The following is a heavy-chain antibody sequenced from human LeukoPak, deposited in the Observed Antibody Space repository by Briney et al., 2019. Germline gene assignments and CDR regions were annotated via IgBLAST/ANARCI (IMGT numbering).Heavy chain of an antibody. D-gene: IGHD5-12*01. CDR1: GFTFSNYA. CDR3: VKSGYSSSSDVDY. V-gene: IGHV3-64D*09. J-gene: IGHJ4*02. Sequence: PGGSLRLSCSVSGFTFSNYAMHWVRQAPGKVLQFLSSINSNGGSTYYADSVKGRFTISRDNSKSKLYLQMNRLRSEDTAVYYCVKSGYSSSSDVDYWGQGTLVTVSS. CDR2: INSNGGST.